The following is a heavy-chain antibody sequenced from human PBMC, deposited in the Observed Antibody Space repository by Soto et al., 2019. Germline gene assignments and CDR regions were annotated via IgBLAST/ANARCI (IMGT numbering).Heavy chain of an antibody. V-gene: IGHV3-33*01. D-gene: IGHD6-19*01. CDR3: AREYVPGIVGAGTEVGMDV. Sequence: GGSLRLSCAASGFTFSNYAMHWVRQAPGKGLEWVAVIWDDGSNKYNEYNADSVKGRFTISRDNSKKSLYLQMNSLRVEDTAVYYCAREYVPGIVGAGTEVGMDVWGQGTTVTVSS. CDR1: GFTFSNYA. J-gene: IGHJ6*02. CDR2: IWDDGSNKYNE.